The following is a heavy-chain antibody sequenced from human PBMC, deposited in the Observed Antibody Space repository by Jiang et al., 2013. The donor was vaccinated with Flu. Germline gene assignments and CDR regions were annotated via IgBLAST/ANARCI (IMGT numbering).Heavy chain of an antibody. CDR3: ARGLGITMVRGVGPKWFDP. CDR2: INHSGST. V-gene: IGHV4-34*01. Sequence: LLKPSETLSLTCAVYGGSFSGYYWSWIRQPPGKGLEWIGEINHSGSTNYNPSLKSRVTISVDTSKNQFSLKLSSVTAADTAVYYCARGLGITMVRGVGPKWFDPWGQGTLVTVSS. J-gene: IGHJ5*02. D-gene: IGHD3-10*01. CDR1: GGSFSGYY.